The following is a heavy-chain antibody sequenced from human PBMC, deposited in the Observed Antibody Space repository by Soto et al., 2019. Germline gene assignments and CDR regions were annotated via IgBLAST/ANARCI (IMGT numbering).Heavy chain of an antibody. CDR3: ARASYFSEKTAYYAKSFKWFDP. J-gene: IGHJ5*02. CDR1: GFTFIGSE. CDR2: DSYDGDDQ. V-gene: IGHV3-30-3*01. D-gene: IGHD3-9*01. Sequence: PGGSLRLSCAASGFTFIGSEIRLFRQAPFKGLEWVAFDSYDGDDQYYADSVKGRFTVSRDNSGNTLHLQMDSLRPEDTAFYYCARASYFSEKTAYYAKSFKWFDPWGQGTLVTVSS.